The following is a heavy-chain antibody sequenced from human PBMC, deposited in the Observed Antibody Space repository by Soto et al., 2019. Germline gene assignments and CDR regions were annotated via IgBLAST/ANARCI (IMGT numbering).Heavy chain of an antibody. Sequence: PGGSLRLSCAASGFTFGNYWMSWVRQAPGKGPEWVANIKQDGSERNYVDSVKGRFTISRDNAENSLYLQMNSLRVKDTGVYYCASARHIGPWGQGTLVTVSS. CDR3: ASARHIGP. CDR1: GFTFGNYW. J-gene: IGHJ5*02. V-gene: IGHV3-7*01. CDR2: IKQDGSER. D-gene: IGHD2-21*01.